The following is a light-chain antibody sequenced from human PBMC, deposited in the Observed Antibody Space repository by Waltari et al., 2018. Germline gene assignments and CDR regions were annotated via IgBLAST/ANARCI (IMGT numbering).Light chain of an antibody. CDR1: NSDVGSYDR. CDR2: EVS. J-gene: IGLJ3*02. V-gene: IGLV2-23*02. CDR3: CSYAGSSTFDWV. Sequence: SALTQPASVSGSPGQSITISCTGTNSDVGSYDRVSWYQQHPGKAPKVMISEVSKRPSGVSNRFSGSKSGNTASLTISGLQAEDEADYYCCSYAGSSTFDWVFGGGTKLTVL.